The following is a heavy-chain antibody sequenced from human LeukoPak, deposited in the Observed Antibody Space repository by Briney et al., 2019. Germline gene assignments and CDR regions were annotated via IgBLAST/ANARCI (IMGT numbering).Heavy chain of an antibody. V-gene: IGHV4-39*01. CDR3: ARVYDYVSGASRAMDV. Sequence: PSETLSLTCTVSGGSISSSSYYWGWIRQPPGKGLEWVGSIYYSGSTYYNPSLNRRVTISVDTSKDQFPLKLSSVTAADPAVYYCARVYDYVSGASRAMDVWGKGTTVTISS. J-gene: IGHJ6*03. CDR2: IYYSGST. D-gene: IGHD3-10*01. CDR1: GGSISSSSYY.